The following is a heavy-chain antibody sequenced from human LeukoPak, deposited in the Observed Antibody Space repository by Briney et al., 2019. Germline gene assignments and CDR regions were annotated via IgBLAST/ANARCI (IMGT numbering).Heavy chain of an antibody. J-gene: IGHJ4*02. CDR3: ARAGGDYFDY. D-gene: IGHD1-26*01. CDR2: ISSSSTI. V-gene: IGHV3-69-1*01. CDR1: GFTFSSYS. Sequence: TGGSLRLSCAASGFTFSSYSMNWVRQAPGKGLEWVSSISSSSTIYYADSVKGRFTISRDNAKNSLYLQMNSLRAEDTAVYYCARAGGDYFDYWGQGTLVTVSS.